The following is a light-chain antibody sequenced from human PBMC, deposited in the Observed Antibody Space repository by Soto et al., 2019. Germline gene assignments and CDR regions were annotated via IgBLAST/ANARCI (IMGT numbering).Light chain of an antibody. CDR1: SSNIGAGYD. CDR2: GNT. CDR3: QSYDSSLSGSVV. V-gene: IGLV1-40*01. J-gene: IGLJ2*01. Sequence: QSVLTHPPSVSGAPGQRVTISCTGSSSNIGAGYDVHWYQQVPGTAPKLLIFGNTNRPSGVPDRFSGSKSGTSASLAITVLQAEDEADYYCQSYDSSLSGSVVFGGGTKLTVL.